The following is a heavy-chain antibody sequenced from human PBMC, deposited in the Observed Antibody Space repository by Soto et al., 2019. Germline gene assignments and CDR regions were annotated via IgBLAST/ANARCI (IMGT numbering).Heavy chain of an antibody. Sequence: GASVKVSCKASGGTFSSYTISWVRQAPGQGLEWMGRIIPILGIANYAQKFQGRVTITADKSTSTAYMELSSLRSEDTAVYYCAVYLDILTGYQKFDYWGQGTLVTVSS. J-gene: IGHJ4*02. D-gene: IGHD3-9*01. CDR1: GGTFSSYT. CDR2: IIPILGIA. V-gene: IGHV1-69*02. CDR3: AVYLDILTGYQKFDY.